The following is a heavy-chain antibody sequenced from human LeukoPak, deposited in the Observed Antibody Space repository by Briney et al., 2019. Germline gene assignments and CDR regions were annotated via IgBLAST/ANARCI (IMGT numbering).Heavy chain of an antibody. CDR1: EFTFSSYS. CDR3: AKVPRQHDNWFDP. Sequence: GGSLRLSCAASEFTFSSYSMNWVRQAPGKGLEWISYISNSSTIIHYADSVKGRFTISRDDAKNSLYLQMNSLRAEDTAVYYCAKVPRQHDNWFDPWGQGTLVTVSS. V-gene: IGHV3-48*01. J-gene: IGHJ5*02. D-gene: IGHD6-13*01. CDR2: ISNSSTII.